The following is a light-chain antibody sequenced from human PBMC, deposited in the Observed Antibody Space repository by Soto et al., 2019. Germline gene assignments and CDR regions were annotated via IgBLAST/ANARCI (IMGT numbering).Light chain of an antibody. V-gene: IGKV1-5*01. CDR3: QQYSSRST. CDR2: DAS. Sequence: DIQMTQSPSTLSASVGDRVTITCRASQSISNWLAWYQQKPGKAPNPLIYDASSLQSGVPSRFSGSGFGTEFTLTISSLQPGDFATYYCQQYSSRSTFGQGTKVDIK. J-gene: IGKJ1*01. CDR1: QSISNW.